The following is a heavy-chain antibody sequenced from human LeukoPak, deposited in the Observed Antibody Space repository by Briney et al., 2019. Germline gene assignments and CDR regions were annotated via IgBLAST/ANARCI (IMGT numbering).Heavy chain of an antibody. CDR3: ARDTSWAAAGTGVDY. D-gene: IGHD6-13*01. CDR1: GGTFSSYA. Sequence: GASVKVSCKASGGTFSSYAISWVRQAPGQGLEWMGRIIPIFGTANYAQKFQGRVTITTDESTSTAYMELRSLRSDDTAVYYCARDTSWAAAGTGVDYWGQGTLVTVSS. J-gene: IGHJ4*02. V-gene: IGHV1-69*05. CDR2: IIPIFGTA.